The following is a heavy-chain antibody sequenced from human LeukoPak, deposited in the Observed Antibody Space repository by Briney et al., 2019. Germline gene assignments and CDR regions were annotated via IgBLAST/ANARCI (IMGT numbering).Heavy chain of an antibody. Sequence: SQTPSRAAYGLSVTDYYMSSIRHPPGKGLEWVSYISSSGSTIYYADSVKGGFTICRDNAKNSMYMQMNSLRAEDTGVYYCASFRPGRGGPYYYMDVWGKGTTVTVSS. V-gene: IGHV3-11*04. CDR1: GLSVTDYY. D-gene: IGHD3-16*01. CDR3: ASFRPGRGGPYYYMDV. CDR2: ISSSGSTI. J-gene: IGHJ6*03.